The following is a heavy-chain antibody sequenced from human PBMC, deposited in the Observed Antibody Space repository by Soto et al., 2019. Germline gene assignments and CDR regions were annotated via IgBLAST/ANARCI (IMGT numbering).Heavy chain of an antibody. J-gene: IGHJ6*02. CDR3: ARDGDAGIAAAGTSGRLSPYYYYGMDV. CDR2: INPNSGGT. Sequence: GASVKVSCKASGYTFTGYYVHWVRQAPGQGLEWMGWINPNSGGTNYAQKFQGRVTMTRDTSISTAYMELSRLRSDDTAVYYCARDGDAGIAAAGTSGRLSPYYYYGMDVWGQGTTVTVSS. V-gene: IGHV1-2*02. CDR1: GYTFTGYY. D-gene: IGHD6-13*01.